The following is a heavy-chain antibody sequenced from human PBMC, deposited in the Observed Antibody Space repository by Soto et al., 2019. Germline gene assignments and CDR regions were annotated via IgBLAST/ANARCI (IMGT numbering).Heavy chain of an antibody. CDR3: ARQDRVVVEGRWFDP. V-gene: IGHV4-39*01. Sequence: PSETLSLTCTVSGGSIGGSNYFWGWIRQSPGTGLEWLGTIYSSGSTYYNPSLKSRITMSLDTSKNQFSLNLGSVTAADTAVYYCARQDRVVVEGRWFDPWGQGTLVTVSS. CDR2: IYSSGST. CDR1: GGSIGGSNYF. D-gene: IGHD2-15*01. J-gene: IGHJ5*02.